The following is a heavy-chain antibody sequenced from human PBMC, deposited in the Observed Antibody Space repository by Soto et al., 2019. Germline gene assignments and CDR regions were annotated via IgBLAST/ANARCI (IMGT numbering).Heavy chain of an antibody. J-gene: IGHJ6*03. V-gene: IGHV3-9*01. CDR2: ISWNSGNI. Sequence: EVQLVESGGGLVQPGRSLRLSCAASGFTFDDYAMHWVRQVPGKGLEWVSSISWNSGNIAYADSVKGRFTISRDNAKNSLYLQMNSLRAEDTALYYCAKDYCGSGSGYMDVWGKGTTVTVSS. D-gene: IGHD3-10*01. CDR3: AKDYCGSGSGYMDV. CDR1: GFTFDDYA.